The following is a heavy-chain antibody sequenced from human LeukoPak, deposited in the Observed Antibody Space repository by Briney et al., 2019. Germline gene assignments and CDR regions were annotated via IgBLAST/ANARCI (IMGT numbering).Heavy chain of an antibody. V-gene: IGHV1-8*01. Sequence: GASVKVSCKASGYTFTSYEINWVRQATGQGLEWMGWMNPDSGNTGCAQKFQGRVTMTRNTSISTAYMELSSLKSEDTAVYYCARTPEAIAFGGVIVIPANWFDPWGQGTLVIVSS. CDR1: GYTFTSYE. D-gene: IGHD3-16*02. CDR3: ARTPEAIAFGGVIVIPANWFDP. CDR2: MNPDSGNT. J-gene: IGHJ5*02.